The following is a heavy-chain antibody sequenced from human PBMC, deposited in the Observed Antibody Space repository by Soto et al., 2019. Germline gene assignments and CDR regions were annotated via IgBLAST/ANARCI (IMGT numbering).Heavy chain of an antibody. CDR3: ARDGLRYFDWLLLDYYYGMDV. V-gene: IGHV1-18*01. D-gene: IGHD3-9*01. CDR1: GYTFTSYG. CDR2: ISAYNGNT. J-gene: IGHJ6*02. Sequence: ASVKVSCKASGYTFTSYGISWVRQAPGQGLEWMGWISAYNGNTNYAQKLQGRVTMTTDTSTSTAYMELRSLRSDDTAVYYCARDGLRYFDWLLLDYYYGMDVWGQGTTVTVSS.